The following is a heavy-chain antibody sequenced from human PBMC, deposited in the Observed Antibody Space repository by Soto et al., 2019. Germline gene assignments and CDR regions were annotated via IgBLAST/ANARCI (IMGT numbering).Heavy chain of an antibody. D-gene: IGHD1-7*01. CDR3: ATMGTPATGLYYFDY. CDR1: GGSISSSSYY. V-gene: IGHV4-39*01. Sequence: KLSETLSLTCTVSGGSISSSSYYWGWIRQPPGKGLEWIGSIYYSGSTYYNPSLKSRVTISVDTSKNQFSLKLSSVTAADTAVYYCATMGTPATGLYYFDYWGQGTLVTVSS. J-gene: IGHJ4*02. CDR2: IYYSGST.